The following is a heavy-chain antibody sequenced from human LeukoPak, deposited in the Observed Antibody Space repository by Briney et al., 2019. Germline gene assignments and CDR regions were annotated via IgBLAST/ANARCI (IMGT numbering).Heavy chain of an antibody. J-gene: IGHJ6*03. Sequence: SETLSLTCTVSGGSINTPNYYWGWIRQTPGKGLEWIGNIFYSGGTYYSPSLTSRVTISLDTSRNQFSLKLSSMIAADTAVYYCARRGYGDYPYYYYYYMDVWGKGTTVTVSS. D-gene: IGHD4-17*01. CDR3: ARRGYGDYPYYYYYYMDV. V-gene: IGHV4-39*07. CDR1: GGSINTPNYY. CDR2: IFYSGGT.